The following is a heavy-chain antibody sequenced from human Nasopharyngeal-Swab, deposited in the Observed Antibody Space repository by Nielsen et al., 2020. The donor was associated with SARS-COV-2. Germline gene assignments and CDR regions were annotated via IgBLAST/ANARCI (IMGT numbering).Heavy chain of an antibody. CDR1: GFTFSSYG. J-gene: IGHJ6*03. V-gene: IGHV3-30*02. D-gene: IGHD5-18*01. CDR3: AKDSMDTAMVYDYYYYYMDV. Sequence: GESLKISCAASGFTFSSYGMHWVRQAPGKGLEWAAFIRYDGSNKYYADSVKGRFTISRDNSKNTLYLQMNSLRAEDTAVYYCAKDSMDTAMVYDYYYYYMDVWGKGTTVTVSS. CDR2: IRYDGSNK.